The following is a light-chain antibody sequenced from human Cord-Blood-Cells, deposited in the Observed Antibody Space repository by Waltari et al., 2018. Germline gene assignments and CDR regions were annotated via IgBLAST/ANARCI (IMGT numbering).Light chain of an antibody. CDR3: MQALQTSWT. CDR1: QSLLHSNGYNY. CDR2: LGS. Sequence: DIVMTQSPLSLPVTPGEPASISCRSSQSLLHSNGYNYLDWYLQKPGQSPQLLIYLGSNRASGVPYMFSGSGSGTDFTLKISRVEAEDVGVYYCMQALQTSWTFGQGTKVEIK. J-gene: IGKJ1*01. V-gene: IGKV2-28*01.